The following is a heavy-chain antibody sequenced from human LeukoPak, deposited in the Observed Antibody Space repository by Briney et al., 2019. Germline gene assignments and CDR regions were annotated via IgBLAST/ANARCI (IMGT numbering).Heavy chain of an antibody. CDR2: IYYSGST. V-gene: IGHV4-59*01. D-gene: IGHD6-13*01. CDR1: GGSISSYY. CDR3: ARTGYSSSWDIHNWFDP. J-gene: IGHJ5*02. Sequence: SETLSLTCTVSGGSISSYYWSCIRQPPGKGLGWSGYIYYSGSTNYNPSLKSRVTISVDKSKHKISLKLSSVTAADTAVYYCARTGYSSSWDIHNWFDPWGQGTLVTVSS.